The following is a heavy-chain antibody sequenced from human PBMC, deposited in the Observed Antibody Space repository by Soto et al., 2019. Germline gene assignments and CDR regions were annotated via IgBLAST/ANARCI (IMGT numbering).Heavy chain of an antibody. J-gene: IGHJ4*02. D-gene: IGHD5-18*01. V-gene: IGHV3-48*03. CDR2: ISSSGYTI. CDR3: AGGIGYNIFDY. Sequence: EVQLVDSGGGLVQPGGSLRLSCAASGFTFSSFDMNWVRQAPGKGLEWVSHISSSGYTIYDADSMRDRFTNSSDNAKNSLYLQMNSLRVEDTGVYYCAGGIGYNIFDYWGQGSLVTVSS. CDR1: GFTFSSFD.